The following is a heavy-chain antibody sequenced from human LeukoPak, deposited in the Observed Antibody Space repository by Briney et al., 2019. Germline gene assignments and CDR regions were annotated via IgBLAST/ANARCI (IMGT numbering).Heavy chain of an antibody. D-gene: IGHD6-6*01. V-gene: IGHV4-39*07. J-gene: IGHJ6*03. CDR2: IYYSGST. Sequence: SETLSLTCTVSGGSISSSSYYWGWIRQPPGKGLEWIGSIYYSGSTYYNPSLKSRVTISVDTSKNQFSLKLSSVTAADTAVYYCARGGIAARSGGRYYYYYMDVWGKGTTVTVSS. CDR3: ARGGIAARSGGRYYYYYMDV. CDR1: GGSISSSSYY.